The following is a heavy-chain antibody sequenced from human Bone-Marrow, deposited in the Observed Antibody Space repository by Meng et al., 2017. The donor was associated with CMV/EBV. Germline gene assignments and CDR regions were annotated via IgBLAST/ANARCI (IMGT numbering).Heavy chain of an antibody. CDR2: ISSSSSYI. D-gene: IGHD2-21*01. Sequence: ESLKISCAASGFTFSSYSMNWVRQALGKGLEWVSSISSSSSYIYYADSVKGRFTISRDNAKNSLYLQMNSLRAEDTAVYYCARGSIRFDPWGQGTLVTVSS. V-gene: IGHV3-21*01. CDR1: GFTFSSYS. CDR3: ARGSIRFDP. J-gene: IGHJ5*02.